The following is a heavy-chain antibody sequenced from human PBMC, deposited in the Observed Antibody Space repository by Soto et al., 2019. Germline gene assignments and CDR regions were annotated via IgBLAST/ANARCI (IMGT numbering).Heavy chain of an antibody. CDR2: IKQDGSEK. Sequence: GGSLRLSCAASGFTFSSYWMSCVRQAPGKGLEWVANIKQDGSEKYYVDSVKGRFTISRDNAKNSLYLQMNSLRAEDTAVYYCARIGTLPAALYYYYYMDVWGKGTTVTVSS. J-gene: IGHJ6*03. V-gene: IGHV3-7*01. D-gene: IGHD2-2*01. CDR1: GFTFSSYW. CDR3: ARIGTLPAALYYYYYMDV.